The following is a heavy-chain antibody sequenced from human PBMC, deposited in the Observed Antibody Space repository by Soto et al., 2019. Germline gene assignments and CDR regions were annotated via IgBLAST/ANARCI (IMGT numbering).Heavy chain of an antibody. Sequence: QVQLVQSGAEVKKPGSSVKVSCKASGGTFSSYAISWVRQAPGQGLEWMGGIIPIFGTANYAQKFQGRVTITADESTSTAYMELSSLRSEDTAVYYCARSGPFLTGYGPIYYYYGMDVWGQGTTVTVSS. CDR2: IIPIFGTA. CDR3: ARSGPFLTGYGPIYYYYGMDV. CDR1: GGTFSSYA. D-gene: IGHD3-9*01. V-gene: IGHV1-69*01. J-gene: IGHJ6*02.